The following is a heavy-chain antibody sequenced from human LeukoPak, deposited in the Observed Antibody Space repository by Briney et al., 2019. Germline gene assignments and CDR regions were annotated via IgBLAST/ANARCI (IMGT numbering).Heavy chain of an antibody. D-gene: IGHD3-3*01. CDR2: IYCSGGT. Sequence: PSETLSLTCTVSGGSISSYYWSWIRQPPGKGLEWIGYIYCSGGTNYNPSLKSRVSISVDTSKNQFSLKLSSVTAADTAVYYCARHFWQNYDAFDIWGQGTMVTVSS. J-gene: IGHJ3*02. V-gene: IGHV4-59*08. CDR3: ARHFWQNYDAFDI. CDR1: GGSISSYY.